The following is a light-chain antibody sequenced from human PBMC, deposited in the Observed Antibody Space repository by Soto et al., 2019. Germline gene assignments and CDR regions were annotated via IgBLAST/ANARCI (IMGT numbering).Light chain of an antibody. Sequence: QSALTQPASVSGSPGQSITISCTGTNSDIGDYNYVSWYQQHPGKAPKLMIYDVSNRPSGVSNRFSGSKSGNTASLTISGLQAEDEGDYYCSSYTSSSTLVVFGGGTKLTVL. CDR3: SSYTSSSTLVV. J-gene: IGLJ2*01. CDR2: DVS. V-gene: IGLV2-14*01. CDR1: NSDIGDYNY.